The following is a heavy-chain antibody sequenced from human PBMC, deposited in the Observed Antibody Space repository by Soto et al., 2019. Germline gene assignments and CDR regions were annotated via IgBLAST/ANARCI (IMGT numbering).Heavy chain of an antibody. CDR1: GGSISSSSYY. CDR2: IYYSGST. D-gene: IGHD3-22*01. CDR3: ARRTYYYDSSGYFEYYFDY. J-gene: IGHJ4*02. V-gene: IGHV4-39*01. Sequence: SETLSLTCTVSGGSISSSSYYWGWIRQPPGKGLEWIGSIYYSGSTYYNQSLKSRVTISVDTSKNQFSLKLSSVTAADTAVYYCARRTYYYDSSGYFEYYFDYWGQGTLVTVS.